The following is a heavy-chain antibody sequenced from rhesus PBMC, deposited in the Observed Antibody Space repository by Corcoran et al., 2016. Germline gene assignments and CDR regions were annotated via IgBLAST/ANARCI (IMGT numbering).Heavy chain of an antibody. D-gene: IGHD6-31*01. V-gene: IGHV4S14*01. CDR2: FYGSGGSN. CDR1: GYSISSGYY. J-gene: IGHJ5-2*02. Sequence: QVQLQESGPGLVKPSETLSLTCAVSGYSISSGYYWNWNRKPPGKGQEGIGRFYGSGGSNHLNPSLKIRVTLSVDTSKNQFSLKLSSVTAADTAVYYCARGMQGGGWYADVSLDVWGRGVLVTVSS. CDR3: ARGMQGGGWYADVSLDV.